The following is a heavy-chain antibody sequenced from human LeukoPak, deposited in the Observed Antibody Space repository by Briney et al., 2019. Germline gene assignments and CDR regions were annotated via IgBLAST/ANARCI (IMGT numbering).Heavy chain of an antibody. CDR3: ARLAAISGSDYPDD. V-gene: IGHV4-59*08. CDR2: IFYSGNT. D-gene: IGHD1-26*01. Sequence: SETLSLTCAVYGGSFSSYYWSWIRQPPGKGLEWIGYIFYSGNTIYNPSLRSRVTISADTSKNHFSLRLRSVTAADTAVYYCARLAAISGSDYPDDWGQGTLVTVSS. J-gene: IGHJ4*02. CDR1: GGSFSSYY.